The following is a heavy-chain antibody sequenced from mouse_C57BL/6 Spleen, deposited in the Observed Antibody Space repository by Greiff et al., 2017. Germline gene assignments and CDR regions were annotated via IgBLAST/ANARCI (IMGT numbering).Heavy chain of an antibody. V-gene: IGHV1-69*01. D-gene: IGHD2-1*01. CDR3: ARSPDYGSYAMDY. J-gene: IGHJ4*01. CDR2: IDPSDSYT. CDR1: GYTFTSYW. Sequence: VQLQQPGAELVMPGASVKLSCKASGYTFTSYWMHWVKQRPGQGLEWIGEIDPSDSYTNYNQKFKGKSTLTVDKSSSTAYMQLSSLTSEDSAVYYCARSPDYGSYAMDYWGQGTSVTVSS.